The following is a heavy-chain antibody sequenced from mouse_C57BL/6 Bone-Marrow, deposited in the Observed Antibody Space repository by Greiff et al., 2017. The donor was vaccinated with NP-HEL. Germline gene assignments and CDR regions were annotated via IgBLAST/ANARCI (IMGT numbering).Heavy chain of an antibody. CDR1: GFSFNTYA. D-gene: IGHD2-3*01. Sequence: GGGLVQPKGSLTLSCAASGFSFNTYAMNWVRQAPGKGLEWVARIRSKSNNYATYYADSVKDRFTISRDDSESMLYLQMNNLKTEDTAMYYCVRHLDGYIFAYWGQGTLVTVSA. V-gene: IGHV10-1*01. CDR2: IRSKSNNYAT. CDR3: VRHLDGYIFAY. J-gene: IGHJ3*01.